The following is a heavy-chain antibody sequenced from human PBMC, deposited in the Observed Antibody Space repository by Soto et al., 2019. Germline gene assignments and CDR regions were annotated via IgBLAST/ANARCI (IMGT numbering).Heavy chain of an antibody. J-gene: IGHJ4*02. V-gene: IGHV1-69*13. CDR3: ARDKGEQWLVPHY. CDR1: GGTFSSYA. D-gene: IGHD6-19*01. CDR2: IIPIFGTA. Sequence: GASVKVSCKASGGTFSSYAISWVRQAPGQGLEWMGGIIPIFGTANYAQKFQGRVTITADESTSTAYMELSSLRSEDTAVYYCARDKGEQWLVPHYWGQGTLVTASS.